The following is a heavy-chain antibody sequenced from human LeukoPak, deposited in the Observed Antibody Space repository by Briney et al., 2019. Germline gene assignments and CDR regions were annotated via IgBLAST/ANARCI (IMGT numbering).Heavy chain of an antibody. V-gene: IGHV3-48*03. CDR1: GFTFSSYE. Sequence: GGSLRLSCAASGFTFSSYEMNWVRQAPGKGLEWVSYISSSGGTIYYADSVKGRFTISRDNAKNSLYLQMNSLRAEDTAVYYCASVPAATTDVWGKGTTVTVSS. CDR3: ASVPAATTDV. CDR2: ISSSGGTI. D-gene: IGHD2-2*01. J-gene: IGHJ6*04.